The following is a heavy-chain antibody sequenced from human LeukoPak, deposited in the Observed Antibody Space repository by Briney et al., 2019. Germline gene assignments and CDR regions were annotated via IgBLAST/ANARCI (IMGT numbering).Heavy chain of an antibody. CDR1: GGSISSYY. Sequence: PSETLSLTCTVSGGSISSYYWSWIRQPPGKGLEWIGYIYYSGSTNYNPSLKSRVTISVDTSKNQFSPKLSSVTAADTAVYYCARGIDSSGWSSYYYYGMDVWGQGTTVTVSS. J-gene: IGHJ6*02. D-gene: IGHD6-19*01. CDR3: ARGIDSSGWSSYYYYGMDV. CDR2: IYYSGST. V-gene: IGHV4-59*08.